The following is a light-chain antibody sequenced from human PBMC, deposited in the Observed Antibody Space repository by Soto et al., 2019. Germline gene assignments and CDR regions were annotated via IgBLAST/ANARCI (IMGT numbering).Light chain of an antibody. CDR3: QQYYNTPLT. J-gene: IGKJ4*01. V-gene: IGKV4-1*01. CDR1: QSVLYSSNNKNY. CDR2: WAS. Sequence: DILMTQSPDSLAVSLGDRATISCKSSQSVLYSSNNKNYLAWYQQKPGQPPKLLIYWASTRESGVPDRFSGSGSGTDFTLTISSLQAEDVAVYYCQQYYNTPLTFGGGTKVDIK.